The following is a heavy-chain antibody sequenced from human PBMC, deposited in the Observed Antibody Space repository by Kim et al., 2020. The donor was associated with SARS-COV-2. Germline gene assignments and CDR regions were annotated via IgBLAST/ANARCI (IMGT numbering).Heavy chain of an antibody. Sequence: GESLKISCKGSGYSFTSYWIGWVRQMPGKGLEWMGIIYPGDSDTRYSPSFQGQVTISADKSISTAYLQWSSLKASDTAMYYCARSEVWGGYYYFGAFDIWGQGTMVTVSS. CDR1: GYSFTSYW. CDR2: IYPGDSDT. CDR3: ARSEVWGGYYYFGAFDI. V-gene: IGHV5-51*01. J-gene: IGHJ3*02. D-gene: IGHD3-22*01.